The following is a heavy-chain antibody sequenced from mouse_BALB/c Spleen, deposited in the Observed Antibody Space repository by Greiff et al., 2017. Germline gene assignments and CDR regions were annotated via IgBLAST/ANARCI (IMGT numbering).Heavy chain of an antibody. CDR3: ARPYYYGRVCLFAY. V-gene: IGHV14-1*02. Sequence: EVQLVESGAELVRPGALVKLSCKASGFNIKDYYMHWVKQRPEQGLEWIGWIDPENGNTIYDPKFQGKASITADTSSNTAYLQLSSLTSEDTAVYYCARPYYYGRVCLFAYWGQGTLVTVSA. D-gene: IGHD1-1*01. CDR2: IDPENGNT. CDR1: GFNIKDYY. J-gene: IGHJ3*01.